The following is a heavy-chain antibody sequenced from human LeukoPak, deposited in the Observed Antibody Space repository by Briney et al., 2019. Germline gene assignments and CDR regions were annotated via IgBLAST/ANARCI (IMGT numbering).Heavy chain of an antibody. V-gene: IGHV1-3*01. CDR2: INAGNGDI. J-gene: IGHJ4*02. D-gene: IGHD2-15*01. Sequence: ASVKVSCKAFGYILTSYVMHWVRQAPGQRLEWMGWINAGNGDIKYSQKFQGRVTITRDTSANTAHMELSSLRSEDTAVYYCARDRCSGDYCYLFDYWGQGTLVTVPS. CDR1: GYILTSYV. CDR3: ARDRCSGDYCYLFDY.